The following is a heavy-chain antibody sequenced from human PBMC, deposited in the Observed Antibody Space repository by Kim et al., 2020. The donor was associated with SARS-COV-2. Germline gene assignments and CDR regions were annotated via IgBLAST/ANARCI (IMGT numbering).Heavy chain of an antibody. D-gene: IGHD6-6*01. CDR3: ARHVRPQLPTYFDP. J-gene: IGHJ5*02. Sequence: SETLSLTCTVSGGSIGSYYWSWVRQPPGKGLEWIGYIYHDGSTKYNPSLKSRVTISGDTSKNQFSLKLTSVTAADTAVYYCARHVRPQLPTYFDPWGQGILVIVSS. CDR1: GGSIGSYY. V-gene: IGHV4-59*08. CDR2: IYHDGST.